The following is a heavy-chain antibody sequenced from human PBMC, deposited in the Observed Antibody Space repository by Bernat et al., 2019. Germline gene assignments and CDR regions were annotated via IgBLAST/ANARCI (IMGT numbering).Heavy chain of an antibody. J-gene: IGHJ3*02. V-gene: IGHV3-11*04. D-gene: IGHD3-22*01. CDR1: GFTLSDHY. CDR2: IGGSGTTI. Sequence: VQLVESGGGLVQPGGSLRLSCAASGFTLSDHYMDWVRQVPGKGLEWVSYIGGSGTTIYYADSLKGRFTISRDNAKNSLYLQMNSLRAEDTAVYYCAREITLTPDAFDIWGQGTMVTVSS. CDR3: AREITLTPDAFDI.